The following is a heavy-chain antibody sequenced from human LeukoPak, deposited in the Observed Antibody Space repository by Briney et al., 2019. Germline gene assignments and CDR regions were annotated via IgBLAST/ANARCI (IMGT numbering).Heavy chain of an antibody. CDR1: GYTFTSYD. J-gene: IGHJ4*02. CDR2: MNPNSGNT. V-gene: IGHV1-8*01. CDR3: ARAGGYCGRISCPYYFDY. D-gene: IGHD2-15*01. Sequence: ASVKVSCKASGYTFTSYDINWVRQDTGQGLEWMGWMNPNSGNTGYAQKFQGRVTMTRNTSISTAYMELSSLRSEGTAVYYCARAGGYCGRISCPYYFDYWGQGSLVAVSS.